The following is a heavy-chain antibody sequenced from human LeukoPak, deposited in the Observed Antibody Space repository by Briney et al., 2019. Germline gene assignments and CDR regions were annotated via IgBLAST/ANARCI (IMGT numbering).Heavy chain of an antibody. D-gene: IGHD2-2*02. CDR1: GYTLTELS. CDR3: ATSGDIVVVPAAIDYYYGMDV. CDR2: FDPEDGGT. J-gene: IGHJ6*02. Sequence: ASVKVSCKVSGYTLTELSMHWVRQAPGKGLEWMGGFDPEDGGTIYAQKFQGRVTMTEDTSTDTAYMELSSLRSEDTAVYYCATSGDIVVVPAAIDYYYGMDVWGQGTTVTVSS. V-gene: IGHV1-24*01.